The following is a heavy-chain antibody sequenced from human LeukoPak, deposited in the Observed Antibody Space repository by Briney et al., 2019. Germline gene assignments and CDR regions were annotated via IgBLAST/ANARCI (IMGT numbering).Heavy chain of an antibody. CDR3: ARHSFSSGWKSFDY. Sequence: SETLSLTCTVSGGSISSGTHYYNWIRQPPGKGLEWIGSIYYSGSTYYNPSLKSRVTISVDASKNQFSLKLSSVTAADTAVYSCARHSFSSGWKSFDYWGQGTLVTVSS. V-gene: IGHV4-39*01. J-gene: IGHJ4*02. D-gene: IGHD6-19*01. CDR1: GGSISSGTHY. CDR2: IYYSGST.